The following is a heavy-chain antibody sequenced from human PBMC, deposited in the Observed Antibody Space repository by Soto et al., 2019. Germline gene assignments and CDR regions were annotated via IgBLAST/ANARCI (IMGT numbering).Heavy chain of an antibody. Sequence: PSETLSLTCTVSGGSISSGGYYWSWIRQHPGKGLEWIGYIYYSGSTYYNPSLKSRVTISVDTSKNQFSLKLSSVTAADTAVYYCARDARGGNELPGLLDYWGQGTLVTVAS. CDR1: GGSISSGGYY. CDR3: ARDARGGNELPGLLDY. J-gene: IGHJ4*02. CDR2: IYYSGST. D-gene: IGHD2-15*01. V-gene: IGHV4-31*03.